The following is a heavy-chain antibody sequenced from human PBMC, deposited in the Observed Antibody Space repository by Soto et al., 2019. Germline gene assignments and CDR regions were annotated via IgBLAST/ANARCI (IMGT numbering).Heavy chain of an antibody. V-gene: IGHV4-59*08. CDR1: GGSISSYY. D-gene: IGHD6-13*01. CDR2: IYYSGST. Sequence: SETLSLTCTVSGGSISSYYWSWIRQPPGKGLEWIGYIYYSGSTNYNPSLKSRVTISVDTSKNQFSLKLSSVTAADTAVYYCARAKAPLYSSSWYWFDPWGQGPRSPSPQ. CDR3: ARAKAPLYSSSWYWFDP. J-gene: IGHJ5*02.